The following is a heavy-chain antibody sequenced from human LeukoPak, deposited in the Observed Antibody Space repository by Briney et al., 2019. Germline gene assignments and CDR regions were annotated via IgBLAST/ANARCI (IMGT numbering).Heavy chain of an antibody. J-gene: IGHJ4*02. V-gene: IGHV4-34*01. CDR2: INHSGST. D-gene: IGHD6-19*01. CDR3: ARPPYSSGWYFVY. CDR1: GGSFSGYY. Sequence: ASETLSLTCAVYGGSFSGYYWSWIRQPPGKGLEWIGEINHSGSTNYNPSLKSRVTISVDTSKNQFSLKLSSVTPADTAVYYCARPPYSSGWYFVYWGQGTPVTVSS.